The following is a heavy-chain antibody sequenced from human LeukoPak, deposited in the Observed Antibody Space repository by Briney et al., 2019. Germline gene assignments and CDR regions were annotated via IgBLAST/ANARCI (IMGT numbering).Heavy chain of an antibody. CDR2: INPDGRDK. J-gene: IGHJ1*01. CDR1: GFTFSDYY. Sequence: GGSLRLSCAASGFTFSDYYMSWIRQAPGKGLEWVAHINPDGRDKYYVDSVKGRFSIYRDNAENSMYLQMNSLRVEDTAVYYCTSWGDTTAEYFQRWGQGTLVTVSS. V-gene: IGHV3-7*01. CDR3: TSWGDTTAEYFQR. D-gene: IGHD2-21*02.